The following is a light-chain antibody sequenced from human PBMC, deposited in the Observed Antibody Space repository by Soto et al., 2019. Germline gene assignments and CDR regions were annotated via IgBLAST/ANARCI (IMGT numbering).Light chain of an antibody. CDR3: QQRSNWPRT. CDR2: DAS. V-gene: IGKV3-11*01. Sequence: EIVLTQSPGTVSLSPGERATLSCRASQSVSNNYLAWYQQKPGQAPRLLIYDASNRATGIPARFSGSGSGTDFTLTISSLEPEDFAVYYCQQRSNWPRTFGQGTKVDIK. CDR1: QSVSNNY. J-gene: IGKJ1*01.